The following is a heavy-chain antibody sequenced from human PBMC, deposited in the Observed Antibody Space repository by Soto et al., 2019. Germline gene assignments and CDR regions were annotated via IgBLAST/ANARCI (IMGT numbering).Heavy chain of an antibody. Sequence: GGSLRLSCAASGFTFSSYAMSWVRQAPGKGLEWVSAISGSGGSTYYADSVKGRFTISRDNSKNTLYLQMNSLRAEDTAVYYCAKGPFMTTETRNPFDYWGQGTLVTVSS. CDR3: AKGPFMTTETRNPFDY. CDR2: ISGSGGST. CDR1: GFTFSSYA. V-gene: IGHV3-23*01. J-gene: IGHJ4*02. D-gene: IGHD4-4*01.